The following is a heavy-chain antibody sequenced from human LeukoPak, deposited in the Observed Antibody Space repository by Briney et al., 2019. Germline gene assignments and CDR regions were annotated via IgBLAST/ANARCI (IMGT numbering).Heavy chain of an antibody. CDR3: ANSHTYCSSTSCYINY. Sequence: PGGSLRLSCAASGFTFSSYGMHWVRQAPGKGLEWVAVISEDGSNKYYVDSVKGRFTISRDNSKNTLYLQMNSLRAEDTAVYYCANSHTYCSSTSCYINYWGQGTLVTVSS. CDR1: GFTFSSYG. CDR2: ISEDGSNK. J-gene: IGHJ4*02. D-gene: IGHD2-2*02. V-gene: IGHV3-30*18.